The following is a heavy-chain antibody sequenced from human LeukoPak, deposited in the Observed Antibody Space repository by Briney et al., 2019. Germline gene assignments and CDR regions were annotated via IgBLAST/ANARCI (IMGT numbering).Heavy chain of an antibody. CDR2: INPNNGGT. CDR1: GYTFTGYY. D-gene: IGHD1-26*01. CDR3: ARGARWELFHWFEP. Sequence: GASVKVSCKASGYTFTGYYMHWMRQAPGQGLEWMGWINPNNGGTNYAQKFQGRVTMTRDTSISTAYMELSRLRSDDTAVYYCARGARWELFHWFEPWGQGTLVNVSP. V-gene: IGHV1-2*02. J-gene: IGHJ5*02.